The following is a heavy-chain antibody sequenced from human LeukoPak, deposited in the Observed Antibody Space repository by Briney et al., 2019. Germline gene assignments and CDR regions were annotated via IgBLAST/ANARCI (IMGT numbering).Heavy chain of an antibody. CDR1: GGSFSGYY. CDR3: ARYHIVVVTAIRPYYYGMDV. V-gene: IGHV4-34*01. Sequence: SETLSLTCAVYGGSFSGYYWSWIRQPPGKGLEWIGEINHSGSTNYNPSLKSRVTISVDTSENQFSLKLSSVTAADTAVYYCARYHIVVVTAIRPYYYGMDVWGQGTTVTVSS. J-gene: IGHJ6*02. D-gene: IGHD2-21*02. CDR2: INHSGST.